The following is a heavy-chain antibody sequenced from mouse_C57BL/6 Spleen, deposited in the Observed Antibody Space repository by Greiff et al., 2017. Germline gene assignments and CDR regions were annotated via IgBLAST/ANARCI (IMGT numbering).Heavy chain of an antibody. Sequence: VQLQQSGAELARPGASVKLSCKASGYTFTSYGISWVKQRTGQGLEWIGEIYPRSGNTYYNDKFKGKATLTADKSASTAYMELRSLTSADSAVYFWAREGALGDPMDYWGQGTSVTVSS. V-gene: IGHV1-81*01. J-gene: IGHJ4*01. CDR2: IYPRSGNT. CDR1: GYTFTSYG. D-gene: IGHD3-1*01. CDR3: AREGALGDPMDY.